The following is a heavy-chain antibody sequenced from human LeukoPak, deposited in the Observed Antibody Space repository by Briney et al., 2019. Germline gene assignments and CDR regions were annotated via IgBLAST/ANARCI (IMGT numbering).Heavy chain of an antibody. CDR3: ATPTYYYGSGSYYNPLDY. J-gene: IGHJ4*02. CDR1: GFTFSSYG. CDR2: IRYDGSNR. V-gene: IGHV3-30*02. Sequence: GGSLRLSCAASGFTFSSYGMHWVRRAPGKGLGWVAFIRYDGSNRYYADSVKGRFTISRDNSKNTLYLQMNSLRAEDTAVYYCATPTYYYGSGSYYNPLDYWGQGTLVTVSS. D-gene: IGHD3-10*01.